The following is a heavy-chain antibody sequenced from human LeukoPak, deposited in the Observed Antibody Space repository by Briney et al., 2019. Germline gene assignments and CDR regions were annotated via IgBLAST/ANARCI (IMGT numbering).Heavy chain of an antibody. J-gene: IGHJ5*02. V-gene: IGHV1-2*02. CDR1: GYTFTDYF. CDR2: IQPTSGVT. D-gene: IGHD2/OR15-2a*01. CDR3: ARDREISTSQAAFNWFHP. Sequence: ASVKVSCKASGYTFTDYFIHWVRQAPGQGLEWMGWIQPTSGVTDYAQTFQGRVTMTTDTSMNVAYMELRRLRSDDTAVYYCARDREISTSQAAFNWFHPWGQGTLVSVS.